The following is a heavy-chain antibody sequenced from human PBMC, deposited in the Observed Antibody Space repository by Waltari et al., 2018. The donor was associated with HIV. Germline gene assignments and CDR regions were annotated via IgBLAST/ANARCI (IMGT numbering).Heavy chain of an antibody. V-gene: IGHV4-34*01. D-gene: IGHD4-17*01. CDR3: ASLGKEATVVTRHAFDI. Sequence: QVQLQQWGAGLLKPSETLSLTCAVYGGSFSGYYCSWIRQPPGKGLEWIVEINHSRSTNYNTSRKSRVTILGDTSKNQFSLQLSAVTAADTAVYYWASLGKEATVVTRHAFDIWGQGTMVTVSS. CDR2: INHSRST. J-gene: IGHJ3*02. CDR1: GGSFSGYY.